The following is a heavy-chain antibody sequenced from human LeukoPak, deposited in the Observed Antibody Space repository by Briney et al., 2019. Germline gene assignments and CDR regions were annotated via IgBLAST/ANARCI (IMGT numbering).Heavy chain of an antibody. CDR3: ARDLGYYGSGSYYKNWFDP. V-gene: IGHV1-46*01. Sequence: GASVKVSCKASGYTFTSNYMHWVRQAPGQGLEWMGIINPSGGSTSYAQKFQGRVTMTRDTSTSTVYMELSSLRSEDTAVYYCARDLGYYGSGSYYKNWFDPWGQGTLVTVSS. CDR2: INPSGGST. CDR1: GYTFTSNY. J-gene: IGHJ5*02. D-gene: IGHD3-10*01.